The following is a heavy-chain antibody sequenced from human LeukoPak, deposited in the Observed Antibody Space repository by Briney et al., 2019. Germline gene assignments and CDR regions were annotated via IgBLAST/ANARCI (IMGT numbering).Heavy chain of an antibody. CDR2: ISAYNGNT. CDR3: ATKYCSSTSCYPYWVDY. CDR1: GYTFTSYG. J-gene: IGHJ4*02. V-gene: IGHV1-18*01. Sequence: ASVKVSCKASGYTFTSYGISWVRQAPGQGLEWMGWISAYNGNTNYAQKLQGRVTMTTDTSTSTAYMELRSLRSDDTAVYCCATKYCSSTSCYPYWVDYWGQGTLVTVSS. D-gene: IGHD2-2*01.